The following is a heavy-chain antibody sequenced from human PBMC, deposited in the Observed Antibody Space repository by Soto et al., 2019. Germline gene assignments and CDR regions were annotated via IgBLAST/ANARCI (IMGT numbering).Heavy chain of an antibody. CDR1: GYTVSSNY. CDR2: IYSGGST. D-gene: IGHD3-16*02. CDR3: ARDDSAVPYYDYVWGSYRYIKDYDSSGYYRY. V-gene: IGHV3-66*01. Sequence: PGGSLRLSGPASGYTVSSNYMTWVRQAPGKGLEWVSVIYSGGSTYYADSVKGRFTISRDNSKNTLYLQMNSLRAEDTAVYYCARDDSAVPYYDYVWGSYRYIKDYDSSGYYRYWGQGTLVTVSS. J-gene: IGHJ4*02.